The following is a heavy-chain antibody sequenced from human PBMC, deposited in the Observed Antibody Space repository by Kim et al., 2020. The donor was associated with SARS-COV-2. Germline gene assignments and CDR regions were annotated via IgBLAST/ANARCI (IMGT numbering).Heavy chain of an antibody. CDR1: GYSFTSSW. Sequence: GESLKISCEASGYSFTSSWIGWVRQMPGKGLEWMGIFYPGDSEIRYSPPLRGQVTIPADRSTTTAYLQWNSLKASDTAMYYCARLWRASKYNTSGGMDVWGQGTAVSASS. D-gene: IGHD1-1*01. J-gene: IGHJ6*02. V-gene: IGHV5-51*01. CDR2: FYPGDSEI. CDR3: ARLWRASKYNTSGGMDV.